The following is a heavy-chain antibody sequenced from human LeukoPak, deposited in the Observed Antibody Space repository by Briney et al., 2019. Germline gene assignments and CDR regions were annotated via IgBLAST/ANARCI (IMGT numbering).Heavy chain of an antibody. J-gene: IGHJ3*02. Sequence: SGPTLVNPTETLTLTCTVSGFSLSNARMGVSWIRQPPGKALEWLAHIFSNDEKSYSTSLKSRLTISKDTSKSQVVLTMTNMDPVDTATYYCARMENWYDPNAFDIWGQGTMVTVSS. CDR3: ARMENWYDPNAFDI. CDR1: GFSLSNARMG. D-gene: IGHD1-1*01. V-gene: IGHV2-26*01. CDR2: IFSNDEK.